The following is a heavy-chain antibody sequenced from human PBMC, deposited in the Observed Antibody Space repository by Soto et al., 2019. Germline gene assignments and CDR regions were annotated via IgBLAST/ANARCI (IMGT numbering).Heavy chain of an antibody. CDR3: ARETGLWFGIRDAFDI. J-gene: IGHJ3*02. Sequence: QVQLVQSGAEVKKPGASVKVSCKASGYTFTSYAMHWVRQAPGQRLEWMGWINAGNGNTKYSQKFQGRVTITRDTSASTAYMELSSLRSEDTAVYYGARETGLWFGIRDAFDIWGQGTMVTVSS. V-gene: IGHV1-3*01. CDR2: INAGNGNT. D-gene: IGHD3-10*01. CDR1: GYTFTSYA.